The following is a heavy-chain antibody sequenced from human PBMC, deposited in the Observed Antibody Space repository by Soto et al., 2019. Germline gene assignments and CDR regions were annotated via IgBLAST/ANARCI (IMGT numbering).Heavy chain of an antibody. J-gene: IGHJ6*02. CDR2: IIPIFSTA. Sequence: SVKVSCKASGGTFSSYAISWVRQAPGQGLEWIGGIIPIFSTANYAQKNQGRVTITADESTSTAYMELSSLRYEDTAVYYCARDYGNYYYYGMDVWGQGTTVTVSS. V-gene: IGHV1-69*13. D-gene: IGHD3-10*01. CDR1: GGTFSSYA. CDR3: ARDYGNYYYYGMDV.